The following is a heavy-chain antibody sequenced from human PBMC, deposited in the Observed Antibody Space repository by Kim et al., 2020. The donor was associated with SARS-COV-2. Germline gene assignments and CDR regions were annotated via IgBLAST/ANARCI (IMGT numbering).Heavy chain of an antibody. V-gene: IGHV5-10-1*01. CDR3: ARRRYCSGGSCPPTGYYYGMDV. D-gene: IGHD2-15*01. J-gene: IGHJ6*02. CDR2: IDPSDSYT. CDR1: GYSFTSYW. Sequence: GESLKISCKGSGYSFTSYWISWVRQMPGKGLEWMGRIDPSDSYTNYSPSFQGHVTISADKSISTAYLQWSSLKASDTAMYYCARRRYCSGGSCPPTGYYYGMDVWGQGTTVSVSS.